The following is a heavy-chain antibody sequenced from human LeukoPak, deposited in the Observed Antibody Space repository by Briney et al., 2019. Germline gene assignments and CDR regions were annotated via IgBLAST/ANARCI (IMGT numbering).Heavy chain of an antibody. Sequence: GASVKVSCKASGYTFTSYGISWVRQAPGQGLEWMGWISAYNGNTNYAQKLQGRVTMTTDTSTSTAYMELRSLRSDDTAVYYCARAMGITMIVVPKDWGQGTLVTVSS. V-gene: IGHV1-18*01. J-gene: IGHJ4*02. CDR1: GYTFTSYG. CDR3: ARAMGITMIVVPKD. CDR2: ISAYNGNT. D-gene: IGHD3-22*01.